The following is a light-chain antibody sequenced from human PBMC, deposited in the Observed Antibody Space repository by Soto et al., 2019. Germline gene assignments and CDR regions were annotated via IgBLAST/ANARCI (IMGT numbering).Light chain of an antibody. CDR2: AAS. V-gene: IGKV1-39*01. J-gene: IGKJ2*01. CDR3: QQSSGIPYT. Sequence: DIQMTQSPASLSASVGDRVTVTCRASQNIGTYLNWYQQQPGKAPKLLIYAASTLQSGVPSSFRGSVSGTDYPHTIRSLQPEHCATYNGQQSSGIPYTFAQGTKGDI. CDR1: QNIGTY.